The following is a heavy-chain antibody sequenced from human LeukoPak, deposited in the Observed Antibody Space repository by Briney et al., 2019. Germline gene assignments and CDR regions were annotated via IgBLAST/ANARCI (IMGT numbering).Heavy chain of an antibody. V-gene: IGHV3-53*01. J-gene: IGHJ4*02. CDR3: ARRAGEYSHPYDY. CDR2: IYSGGNQ. CDR1: GLTVSSNS. D-gene: IGHD4-17*01. Sequence: GGSLRLSCTVSGLTVSSNSMSWVRQAAGKGLEWVSFIYSGGNQHFPDSVKGRFTISRDNSKNTVYLQMNSLRAEDTAVYYCARRAGEYSHPYDYWGQGTLVTVSS.